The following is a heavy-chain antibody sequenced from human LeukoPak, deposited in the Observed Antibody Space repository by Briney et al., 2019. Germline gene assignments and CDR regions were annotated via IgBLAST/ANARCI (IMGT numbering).Heavy chain of an antibody. V-gene: IGHV1-46*01. Sequence: ASVKVSCKAPGYTFISYYMHWVRQAPGQGLEWMGLINPSGGTTIYAQKFQGRVTMTRDTSTSTVYMELSSLRSEDTAVYYCARGYSGSYYRWFDPWGQGTLVTVSS. J-gene: IGHJ5*02. CDR1: GYTFISYY. CDR3: ARGYSGSYYRWFDP. CDR2: INPSGGTT. D-gene: IGHD1-26*01.